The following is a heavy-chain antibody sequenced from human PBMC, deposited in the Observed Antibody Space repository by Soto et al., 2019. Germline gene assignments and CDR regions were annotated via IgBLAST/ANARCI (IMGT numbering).Heavy chain of an antibody. CDR3: ARSLSTSPDY. D-gene: IGHD2-2*01. J-gene: IGHJ4*02. V-gene: IGHV3-74*01. CDR2: INSDGSST. Sequence: GGSLRLSCAASGFSFSGYWMHCVRQAPGKGLVWVSRINSDGSSTAYADSVKGRFTISRDNAKNTLYLQMNILRAEDTAVYFCARSLSTSPDYWGQGTLVTVSS. CDR1: GFSFSGYW.